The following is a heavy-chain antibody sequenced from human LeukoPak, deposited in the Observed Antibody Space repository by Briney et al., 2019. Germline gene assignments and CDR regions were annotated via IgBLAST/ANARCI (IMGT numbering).Heavy chain of an antibody. CDR1: GGTFSSYA. D-gene: IGHD5-12*01. V-gene: IGHV1-69*04. J-gene: IGHJ4*02. CDR2: IIPILGIA. CDR3: ASLYSGCSYDY. Sequence: SVKVSCKASGGTFSSYAISWVRQAPGQGLEWMGRIIPILGIANYAQKFQGRVTITADKSTSTAYMELSSLRSEDTAVYYCASLYSGCSYDYWGQGTLVTVSS.